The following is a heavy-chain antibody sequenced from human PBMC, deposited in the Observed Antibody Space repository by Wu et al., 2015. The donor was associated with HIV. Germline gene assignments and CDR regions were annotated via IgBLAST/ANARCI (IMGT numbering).Heavy chain of an antibody. V-gene: IGHV1-46*01. J-gene: IGHJ4*02. CDR3: ARAHLDTCGSESCPEETGYLDL. D-gene: IGHD2-21*01. Sequence: QVQLVQSGAEVKKPGASVKVSCKASGYTFTRYYIHWVRQAPGQGLEWMGILKPSGGSTGYAQKFQGRVTMTRDTSTNIVYMELNNLRSDDTAVYYCARAHLDTCGSESCPEETGYLDLWGQGTRGQRLL. CDR2: LKPSGGST. CDR1: GYTFTRYY.